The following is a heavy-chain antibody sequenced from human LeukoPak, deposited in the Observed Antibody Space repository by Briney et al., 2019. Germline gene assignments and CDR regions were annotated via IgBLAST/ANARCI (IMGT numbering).Heavy chain of an antibody. V-gene: IGHV4-4*02. Sequence: SERLSLTCAVSGGSISSSNWWSWVRQPPGKGLEWIGYIYYSGSTKYNPSLKSRVTILVDTSKNQFSLKLSSVTAADTAVYYCATSGGAQLWSGMDVWGKGTTVTVSS. CDR3: ATSGGAQLWSGMDV. CDR2: IYYSGST. CDR1: GGSISSSNW. J-gene: IGHJ6*04. D-gene: IGHD5-18*01.